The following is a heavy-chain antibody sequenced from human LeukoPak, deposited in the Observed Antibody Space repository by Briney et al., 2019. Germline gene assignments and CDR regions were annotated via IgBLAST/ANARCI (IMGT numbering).Heavy chain of an antibody. CDR2: IYTSGST. D-gene: IGHD3-10*01. J-gene: IGHJ5*02. CDR3: ARTYRGNWFDP. Sequence: PSQTLSLTWTVSGGSISSGSYYWSWIRQPAGKGLEWIGRIYTSGSTNYNPSLKSRVTISVDTSKNQFSLKLSSVTAADTAVYYCARTYRGNWFDPWGQGTLVTVSS. V-gene: IGHV4-61*02. CDR1: GGSISSGSYY.